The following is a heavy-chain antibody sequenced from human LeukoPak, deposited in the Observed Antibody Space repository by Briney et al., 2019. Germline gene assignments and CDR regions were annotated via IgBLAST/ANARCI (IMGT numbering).Heavy chain of an antibody. V-gene: IGHV1-69*13. Sequence: ASVKVSCKASGGTFSSYAISWVRQAPGQGLEWMGGIIPILGTTNYAQKFQGRVTITADESTSTAYMELSSLRSEDTAVYYCARGRTYYDILTGFDYWGQGTLVTVSS. J-gene: IGHJ4*02. CDR1: GGTFSSYA. D-gene: IGHD3-9*01. CDR3: ARGRTYYDILTGFDY. CDR2: IIPILGTT.